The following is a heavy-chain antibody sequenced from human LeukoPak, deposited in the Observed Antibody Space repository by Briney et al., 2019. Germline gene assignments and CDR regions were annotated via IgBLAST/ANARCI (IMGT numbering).Heavy chain of an antibody. CDR2: ISAYNGNT. CDR3: ARKDIVGATDFDY. V-gene: IGHV1-18*01. Sequence: ASVKVPCKASGGTFSSYAISWVRQAPGQGLEWMGWISAYNGNTNYAQKLQGRVTMTTDTSTSTAYMELRSLRSDDTAVYYCARKDIVGATDFDYWGQGTLVTVSS. CDR1: GGTFSSYA. D-gene: IGHD1-26*01. J-gene: IGHJ4*02.